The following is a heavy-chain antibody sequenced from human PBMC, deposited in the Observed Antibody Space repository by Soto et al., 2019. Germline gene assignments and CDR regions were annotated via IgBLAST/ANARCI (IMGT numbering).Heavy chain of an antibody. CDR1: GGSISSGDYY. J-gene: IGHJ6*02. V-gene: IGHV4-30-4*01. CDR3: ASNFQFYHFWSGPLRFLYGMAV. D-gene: IGHD3-3*01. Sequence: SETLSLTCTVSGGSISSGDYYWSWIRQPPGKGLEWIGYIYYSGSTYYNPSLKSRATISVDTSKNQFSLKLSSVTAADTAVYYCASNFQFYHFWSGPLRFLYGMAVLGQGTTVPVSS. CDR2: IYYSGST.